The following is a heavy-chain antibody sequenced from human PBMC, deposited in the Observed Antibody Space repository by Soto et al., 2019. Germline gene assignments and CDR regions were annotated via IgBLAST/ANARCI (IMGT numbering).Heavy chain of an antibody. Sequence: SETLSLTCTVSGGSISSGDYYWSWIRQPPGKGLEWIGYIYYSGSTYYNPSLKSRVTISVDTSKNQFSLKLSSVTAADTAVYYCAAGSCSSSGCYWFDSWAQGTLVTVSS. CDR2: IYYSGST. J-gene: IGHJ5*01. V-gene: IGHV4-30-4*01. CDR1: GGSISSGDYY. D-gene: IGHD2-2*01. CDR3: AAGSCSSSGCYWFDS.